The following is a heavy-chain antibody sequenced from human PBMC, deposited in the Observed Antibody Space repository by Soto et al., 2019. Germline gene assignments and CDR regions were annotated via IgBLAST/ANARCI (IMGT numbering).Heavy chain of an antibody. J-gene: IGHJ6*02. CDR2: ISAYNGNT. CDR3: ARGAGTYPYYYYYGMDV. D-gene: IGHD1-1*01. V-gene: IGHV1-18*01. CDR1: GYTFTSYG. Sequence: ASVKVSCKASGYTFTSYGIIWVRQAPGQGLEWMGWISAYNGNTNYAQKLQGRVTMTTDTSTSTAYMELRSLRSDDTAVYYCARGAGTYPYYYYYGMDVWGQGTTVTVS.